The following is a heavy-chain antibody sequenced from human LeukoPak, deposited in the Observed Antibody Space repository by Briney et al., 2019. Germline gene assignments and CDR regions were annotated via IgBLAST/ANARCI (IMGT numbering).Heavy chain of an antibody. CDR3: AGTHPYYDILTGYYDYYYYGMDV. Sequence: SETLSLTCTVSGGSIGSYYWSWIRQPPGKGLEWIGYIYYSGSTNYNPSLKSRVTISVDTSKNQFSLKLSSVTAADTAVYYCAGTHPYYDILTGYYDYYYYGMDVWGQGTTVTVPS. J-gene: IGHJ6*02. CDR2: IYYSGST. V-gene: IGHV4-59*01. D-gene: IGHD3-9*01. CDR1: GGSIGSYY.